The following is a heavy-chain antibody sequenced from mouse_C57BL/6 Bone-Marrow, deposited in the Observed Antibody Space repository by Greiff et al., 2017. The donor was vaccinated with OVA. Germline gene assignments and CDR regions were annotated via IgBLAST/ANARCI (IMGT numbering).Heavy chain of an antibody. V-gene: IGHV5-17*01. Sequence: EVKLVESGGGLVKPGGSLKLSCAASGFTFSDYGMHWVRQAPEKGLEWVAYISSGSSTIYYADTVKGRFTISRDNAKNTLFLQMTSLRSEDTAMYYCARGTTVPGGYFDVWGTGTTVTVSS. CDR2: ISSGSSTI. CDR1: GFTFSDYG. J-gene: IGHJ1*03. CDR3: ARGTTVPGGYFDV. D-gene: IGHD1-1*01.